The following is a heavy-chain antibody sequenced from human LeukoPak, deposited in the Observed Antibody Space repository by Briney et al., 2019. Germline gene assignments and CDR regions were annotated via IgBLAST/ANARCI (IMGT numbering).Heavy chain of an antibody. V-gene: IGHV3-53*01. Sequence: GGSLRLSCAASGFTVSSNYMSWVRQAPGKGLEWVSVIYSGGSTYYADSVKGRFTISRDNSKNTLYLQMNSLRAEDTAVYYCARVRWVGATPSLGSGMDVWGQGTTVTVSS. D-gene: IGHD1-26*01. CDR2: IYSGGST. CDR3: ARVRWVGATPSLGSGMDV. CDR1: GFTVSSNY. J-gene: IGHJ6*02.